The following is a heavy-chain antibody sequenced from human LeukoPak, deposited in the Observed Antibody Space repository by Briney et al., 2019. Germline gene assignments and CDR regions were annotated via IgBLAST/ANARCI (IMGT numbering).Heavy chain of an antibody. J-gene: IGHJ4*02. CDR1: GFTFSSYA. Sequence: GGSLRLSCAASGFTFSSYAMHSVRQAPGKGLEWVAVISYDGSNKYYADSVKGRFTISRDNSKNTLYLQMNSLRAEDTAVYYCARTPIAARQIDYWGQGTLVTVSS. V-gene: IGHV3-30-3*01. CDR3: ARTPIAARQIDY. D-gene: IGHD6-6*01. CDR2: ISYDGSNK.